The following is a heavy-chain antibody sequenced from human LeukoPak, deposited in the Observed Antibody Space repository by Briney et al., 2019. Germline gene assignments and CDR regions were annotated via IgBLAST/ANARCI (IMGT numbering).Heavy chain of an antibody. D-gene: IGHD3-16*02. J-gene: IGHJ3*02. CDR1: GGSISSGSYY. V-gene: IGHV4-61*02. CDR2: INTSGNT. Sequence: SETLSLTCVSGGSISSGSYYWTWIRQPAGKGLEWIGRINTSGNTNYNPSLKSRVTTSVDTSKNQFSLKLSSVTAADTAVYYCARDLTPGDYDYVWGSYRHDAFDIWGQGTMVTVSS. CDR3: ARDLTPGDYDYVWGSYRHDAFDI.